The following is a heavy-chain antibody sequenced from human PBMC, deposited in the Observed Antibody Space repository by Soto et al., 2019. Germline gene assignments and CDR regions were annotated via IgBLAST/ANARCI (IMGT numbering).Heavy chain of an antibody. CDR2: ISSSSSTI. Sequence: GGSLRLSCAASGFTFSSYSMNWVRQAPGQGLEWVSYISSSSSTIYYADSVKGRFTISRDNAKNSLYLQMNSLRDEDTAVYDCARDGGEDCSGGSCYFDYWGQGTLVTVYS. D-gene: IGHD2-15*01. CDR1: GFTFSSYS. J-gene: IGHJ4*02. CDR3: ARDGGEDCSGGSCYFDY. V-gene: IGHV3-48*02.